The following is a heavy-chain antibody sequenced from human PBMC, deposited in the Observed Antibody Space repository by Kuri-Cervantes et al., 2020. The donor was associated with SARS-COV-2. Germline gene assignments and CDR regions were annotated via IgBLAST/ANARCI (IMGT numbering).Heavy chain of an antibody. D-gene: IGHD3-22*01. V-gene: IGHV3-11*03. Sequence: LSLTCAVYGGSFSGYYWSWIRQPPGKGLEWVSSISSSSSYIYYADSVKGRFTISRDNSKNTLYLQMNSLRAEDTAVYYCAKLGIVRIVVVISEYYFDYWGQGTLVTVSS. CDR3: AKLGIVRIVVVISEYYFDY. CDR1: GGSFSGYY. J-gene: IGHJ4*02. CDR2: ISSSSSYI.